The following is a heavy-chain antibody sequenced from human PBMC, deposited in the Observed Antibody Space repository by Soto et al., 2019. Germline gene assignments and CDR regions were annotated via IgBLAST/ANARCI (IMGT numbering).Heavy chain of an antibody. CDR1: GGSISSSSYY. J-gene: IGHJ4*02. CDR3: ARETRPDVLLWFGELFFDY. Sequence: SETLSLTCTVSGGSISSSSYYWGWIRQPPGKGLEWIGSIYYSGSTYYNQSLKSRVTISVDTSKNQFSLKLSSVTAADTAVYYCARETRPDVLLWFGELFFDYWGQGTLVTVSS. D-gene: IGHD3-10*01. CDR2: IYYSGST. V-gene: IGHV4-39*07.